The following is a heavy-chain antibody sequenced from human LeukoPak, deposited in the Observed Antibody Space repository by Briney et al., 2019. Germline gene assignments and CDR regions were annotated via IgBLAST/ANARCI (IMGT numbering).Heavy chain of an antibody. J-gene: IGHJ4*02. Sequence: GGSLRLSCAASGFTFSSYWMSWVRQAPGRGWEGVANIKQDGSEKYYVDSVKGRFTISRDNAKNSLYLQMNSLRAEDTAVYYCAREPDYDILTGYYGGWGQGTLVTVSS. CDR1: GFTFSSYW. CDR2: IKQDGSEK. CDR3: AREPDYDILTGYYGG. V-gene: IGHV3-7*01. D-gene: IGHD3-9*01.